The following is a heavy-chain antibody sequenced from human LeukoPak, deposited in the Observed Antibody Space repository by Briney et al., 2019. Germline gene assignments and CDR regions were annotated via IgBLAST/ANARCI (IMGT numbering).Heavy chain of an antibody. Sequence: PGGSLRLSCAASGFTFSSFAMHWVRQAPGKGLEWVTVISYDCSNNYYADSVKGRFTISRDNSKNTLYLQMNSLTAEDTAVYYCARDDRGIAAAGFFDYWGQGTLVTVSS. CDR3: ARDDRGIAAAGFFDY. V-gene: IGHV3-30-3*01. D-gene: IGHD6-13*01. J-gene: IGHJ4*02. CDR1: GFTFSSFA. CDR2: ISYDCSNN.